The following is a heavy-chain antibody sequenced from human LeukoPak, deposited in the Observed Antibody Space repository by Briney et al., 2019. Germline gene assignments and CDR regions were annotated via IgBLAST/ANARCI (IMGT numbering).Heavy chain of an antibody. D-gene: IGHD3-22*01. Sequence: SETLSLTCAVYGGSFSGYYWSWIRQPPGKGLEWIGEINHSGSTNYNPSLKSRVTISVDTSKNQFSLKLSSVTAADTAVYYCAREREYYDSSGYYLFDPWGQGTLVTVSS. J-gene: IGHJ5*02. V-gene: IGHV4-34*01. CDR2: INHSGST. CDR1: GGSFSGYY. CDR3: AREREYYDSSGYYLFDP.